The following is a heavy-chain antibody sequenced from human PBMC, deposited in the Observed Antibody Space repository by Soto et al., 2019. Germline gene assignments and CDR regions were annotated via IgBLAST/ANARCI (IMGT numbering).Heavy chain of an antibody. Sequence: QVQLQESGPGLVKPSQTLSLTCTVSGGSISSGNYYWSWIRQPPGKGLEWIGFISYSGSTYYNLSLKSRITISVDTSENQFSLYLSFVTAADTAVYYCATLGTPAKRLYYFDFWGQGTLVTVSS. D-gene: IGHD1-1*01. CDR1: GGSISSGNYY. J-gene: IGHJ4*02. CDR2: ISYSGST. CDR3: ATLGTPAKRLYYFDF. V-gene: IGHV4-30-4*01.